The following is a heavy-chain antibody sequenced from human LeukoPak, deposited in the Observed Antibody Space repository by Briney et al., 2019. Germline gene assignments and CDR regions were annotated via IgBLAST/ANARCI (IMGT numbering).Heavy chain of an antibody. D-gene: IGHD6-13*01. Sequence: SETLSLTCTVSGGSISSDGYYWSWIRQHPGKGLEWIGSIYYTGSTYYNPSLKSRATISVDTSKNHFSLKLTSMTAADTAVYYCARGTGGAAAADFDPWGQGTLVTVSS. CDR2: IYYTGST. CDR1: GGSISSDGYY. V-gene: IGHV4-31*03. CDR3: ARGTGGAAAADFDP. J-gene: IGHJ5*02.